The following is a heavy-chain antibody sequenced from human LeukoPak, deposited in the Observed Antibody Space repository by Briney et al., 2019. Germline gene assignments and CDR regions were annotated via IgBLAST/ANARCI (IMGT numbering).Heavy chain of an antibody. CDR3: VRDGGVSGYDLLDY. D-gene: IGHD5-12*01. CDR2: INQDGSKE. Sequence: PGGSLRLSCAASGFTLSANDMSWVRQAPGKGLEWVAHINQDGSKEYYMDSVKARFTISRDNAKNSLSLQMNSLRAEDTAVYYCVRDGGVSGYDLLDYWGQGTLVTVSS. V-gene: IGHV3-7*01. J-gene: IGHJ4*02. CDR1: GFTLSAND.